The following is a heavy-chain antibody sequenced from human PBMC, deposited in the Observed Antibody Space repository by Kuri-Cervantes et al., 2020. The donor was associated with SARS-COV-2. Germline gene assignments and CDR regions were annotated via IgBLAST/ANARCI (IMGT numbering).Heavy chain of an antibody. Sequence: GESLKISCAASGFTFSDYYMSWIRQASGKGLEWVGRIRSKANSYATAYTASVKGRFTISRDDSKNTAYLQMNSLKTEDTAVYFCTSSADYGDDLYYGMDVWGQGTTVTVSS. V-gene: IGHV3-73*01. CDR2: IRSKANSYAT. J-gene: IGHJ6*02. D-gene: IGHD4-17*01. CDR1: GFTFSDYY. CDR3: TSSADYGDDLYYGMDV.